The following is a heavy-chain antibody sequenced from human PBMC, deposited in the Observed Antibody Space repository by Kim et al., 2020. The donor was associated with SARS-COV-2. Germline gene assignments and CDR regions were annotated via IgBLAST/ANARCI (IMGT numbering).Heavy chain of an antibody. Sequence: GESLKISCKASGYNFISNWIVWVRQMPGKGLEWMGMIYPGDSETRYSPSFRGQVTFSVDMSVTSAYEEWDSVRASDTATYYCARLEGDYGFYYYNAMDIWGQGTTVTVSS. CDR1: GYNFISNW. V-gene: IGHV5-51*01. CDR2: IYPGDSET. D-gene: IGHD3-10*01. CDR3: ARLEGDYGFYYYNAMDI. J-gene: IGHJ6*02.